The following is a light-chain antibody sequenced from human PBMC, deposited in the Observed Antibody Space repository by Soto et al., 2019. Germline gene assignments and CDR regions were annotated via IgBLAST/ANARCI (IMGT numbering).Light chain of an antibody. J-gene: IGLJ3*02. CDR3: QSYDSSLSGWV. Sequence: QSVLTQPPSASGAPGQRVTVSCIGSSSNIGAGYPVHWYQQLPGTAPQLLIYGNTNRPSGVPDRFSGSKSGTSASLAITGLQAEDEADYYCQSYDSSLSGWVFGGGTKVTVL. V-gene: IGLV1-40*01. CDR2: GNT. CDR1: SSNIGAGYP.